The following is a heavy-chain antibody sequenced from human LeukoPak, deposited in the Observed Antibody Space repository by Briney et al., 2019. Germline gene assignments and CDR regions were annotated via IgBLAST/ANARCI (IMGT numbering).Heavy chain of an antibody. CDR3: ARVSRGYSYGTLYFDY. CDR2: IKQDGSEK. V-gene: IGHV3-7*01. D-gene: IGHD5-18*01. J-gene: IGHJ4*02. CDR1: GFTFSSYW. Sequence: GGSLRLSCAASGFTFSSYWMSWVRQAPGKGLEWVASIKQDGSEKFYVDSVKGRLTISRDNAKNSLYLQMNSLRAEDTAVYYCARVSRGYSYGTLYFDYWGQGTLVTVSS.